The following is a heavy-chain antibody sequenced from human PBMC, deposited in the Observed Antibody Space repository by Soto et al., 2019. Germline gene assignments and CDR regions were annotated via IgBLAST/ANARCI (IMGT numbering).Heavy chain of an antibody. J-gene: IGHJ4*02. CDR3: ARGDYGTGGYPFPYFGY. Sequence: HEHLVQSGAEVKRPGASLKVSCKASGYSFTGYYIHWVRQAPGQGLEWMGWINPDSGATNYAQNFQGTVTLTSSTSISTAYMDLTSLTSDDPAVYYCARGDYGTGGYPFPYFGYWGQGTLVIVSS. CDR2: INPDSGAT. V-gene: IGHV1-2*02. D-gene: IGHD2-8*02. CDR1: GYSFTGYY.